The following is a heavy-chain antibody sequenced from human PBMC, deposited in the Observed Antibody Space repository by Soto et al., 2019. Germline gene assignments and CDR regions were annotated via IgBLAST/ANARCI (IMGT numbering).Heavy chain of an antibody. J-gene: IGHJ6*02. CDR1: GYTFTGYY. D-gene: IGHD2-8*01. Sequence: VSVKVACKASGYTFTGYYMHWVRQAPGQGLEWMGWINPNSGGTKYAQKFQGWVTMTRDTSISTAYMELSRLRSDDTDVYYCARGWLDVWGQGTTVSVSS. V-gene: IGHV1-2*04. CDR2: INPNSGGT. CDR3: ARGWLDV.